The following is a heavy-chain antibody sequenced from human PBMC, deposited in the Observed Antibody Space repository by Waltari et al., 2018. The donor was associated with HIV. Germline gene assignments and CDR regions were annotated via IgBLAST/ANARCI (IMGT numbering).Heavy chain of an antibody. J-gene: IGHJ4*02. CDR2: VNPSGGST. D-gene: IGHD2-2*01. V-gene: IGHV1-46*03. Sequence: QVQLVQSGAEVKKPGASVKVSCKASGYTFTSYYMHWVRQAPGKGLEWMGIVNPSGGSTSYAKKFQGRVTMTRDTSTSTVYMELSSLRSEDTAVYYCARVRGSPAGMFDYWGQGTLVTVSS. CDR3: ARVRGSPAGMFDY. CDR1: GYTFTSYY.